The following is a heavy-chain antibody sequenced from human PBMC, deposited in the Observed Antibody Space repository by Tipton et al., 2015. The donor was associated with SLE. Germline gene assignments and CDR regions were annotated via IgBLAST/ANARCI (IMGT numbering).Heavy chain of an antibody. CDR2: ISSSGNII. CDR1: GFTFSDYY. Sequence: SLRLSCTASGFTFSDYYMSWIRQAPGKGLEWVSYISSSGNIIYYADSVKGRFTISRDNAKNSLYLQMNSLRAEDTAVYYCARSSTEVPLYYWGQGTLVTVSS. J-gene: IGHJ4*02. D-gene: IGHD4-23*01. V-gene: IGHV3-11*04. CDR3: ARSSTEVPLYY.